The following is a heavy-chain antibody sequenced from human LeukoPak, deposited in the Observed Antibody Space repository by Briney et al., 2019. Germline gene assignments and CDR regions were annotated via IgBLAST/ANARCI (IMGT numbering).Heavy chain of an antibody. CDR3: ASGKSNYYGSGSPLDY. V-gene: IGHV1-46*01. CDR1: GYTFTSYY. CDR2: INPSGGST. Sequence: ASVTVSCKASGYTFTSYYMHWVRQAPGQGLEWMGIINPSGGSTSYAQKFQDRVTMTRDTSTSTVYMELSSLRSEDTAVYYCASGKSNYYGSGSPLDYWGQGTLVTVSS. D-gene: IGHD3-10*01. J-gene: IGHJ4*02.